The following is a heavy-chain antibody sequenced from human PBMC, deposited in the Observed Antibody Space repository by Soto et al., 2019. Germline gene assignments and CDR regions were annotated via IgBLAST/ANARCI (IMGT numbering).Heavy chain of an antibody. CDR1: CGSFKSGSYS. Sequence: PSETLSLTCTFSCGSFKSGSYSWSWIRQPPGKGLEWIGYVYHTGRTSYNPSLKSRVSISMDTSKNQFSLNLDSVTAADTAVYFCARDFAYFDSWGQGTRVTVSS. D-gene: IGHD3-3*01. V-gene: IGHV4-61*01. CDR2: VYHTGRT. J-gene: IGHJ4*02. CDR3: ARDFAYFDS.